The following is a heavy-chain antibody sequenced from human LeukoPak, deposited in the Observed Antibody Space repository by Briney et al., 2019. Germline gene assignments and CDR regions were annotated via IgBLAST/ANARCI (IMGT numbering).Heavy chain of an antibody. CDR3: AREGAESNDVLRFLEWFYGMDV. V-gene: IGHV1-2*02. CDR1: GYTFTGYY. D-gene: IGHD3-3*01. J-gene: IGHJ6*02. CDR2: INPNSGGT. Sequence: GASVKVSCKASGYTFTGYYMHWVRQAPGQGLEWMGWINPNSGGTNYAQKFQGRVTMTRDTSISTAYMELSRLRSDDTAVYYCAREGAESNDVLRFLEWFYGMDVWGQGTTVTVSS.